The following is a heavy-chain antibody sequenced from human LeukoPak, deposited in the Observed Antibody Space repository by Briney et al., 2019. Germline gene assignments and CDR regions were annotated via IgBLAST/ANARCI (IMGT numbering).Heavy chain of an antibody. V-gene: IGHV4-39*01. CDR1: GGSISSSSYY. Sequence: TSETLSLTRTVSGGSISSSSYYWGWISQPPGKGLAWIGSIYYSGSTYYNPSLKSRVTISVDTSKNQFSLKLSSVTAADTAVYYCARRHDYGGNTFDYWGQGTLVTVSS. D-gene: IGHD4-23*01. CDR2: IYYSGST. J-gene: IGHJ4*02. CDR3: ARRHDYGGNTFDY.